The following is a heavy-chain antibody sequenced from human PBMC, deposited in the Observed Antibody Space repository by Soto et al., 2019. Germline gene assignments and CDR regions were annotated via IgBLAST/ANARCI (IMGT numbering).Heavy chain of an antibody. D-gene: IGHD2-8*01. CDR1: GYTFINYG. CDR3: ARDPYCANDVCVAWSWFDP. J-gene: IGHJ5*02. CDR2: INAYNGNT. Sequence: QVQLVQSGGEVKKPGASVKVSCKASGYTFINYGIRWVRQAPGQGLEWMGWINAYNGNTNYAQKVQGRVIMTIDTSKSTAYMELRSLSSDDTAVYYCARDPYCANDVCVAWSWFDPWGQGTLVTVSS. V-gene: IGHV1-18*04.